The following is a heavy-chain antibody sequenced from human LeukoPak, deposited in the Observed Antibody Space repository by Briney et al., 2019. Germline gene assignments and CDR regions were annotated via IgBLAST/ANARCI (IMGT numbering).Heavy chain of an antibody. CDR2: ISSSGSTI. Sequence: PGGSLRLSCTDSGFTFSRYSMSWVRQAPGKGLEWVSYISSSGSTIYYADSVKGRFTISRDNAKNSLYLQMSSLRAEDTAVYYCAELGITMIGGVWGKGTTVTISS. J-gene: IGHJ6*04. V-gene: IGHV3-48*03. CDR1: GFTFSRYS. D-gene: IGHD3-10*02. CDR3: AELGITMIGGV.